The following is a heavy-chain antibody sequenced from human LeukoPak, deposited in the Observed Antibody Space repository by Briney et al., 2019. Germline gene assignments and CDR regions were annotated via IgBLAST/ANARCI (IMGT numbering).Heavy chain of an antibody. Sequence: PGGSLRLSCAASGFTFSTYAMSWVRQAPGKGPEWVSSFSGNGGATYYADSVKGRFTISRDNSKDTLSLQMNSLRVEDTAVYYCATRGTYISWGPGTLVTVSS. CDR3: ATRGTYIS. J-gene: IGHJ5*02. CDR1: GFTFSTYA. D-gene: IGHD1-26*01. V-gene: IGHV3-23*01. CDR2: FSGNGGAT.